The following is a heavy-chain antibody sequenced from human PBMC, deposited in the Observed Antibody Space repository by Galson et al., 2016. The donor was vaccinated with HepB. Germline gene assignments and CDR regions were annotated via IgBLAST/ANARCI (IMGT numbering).Heavy chain of an antibody. CDR3: ARGFKYCGGDCYGFDM. D-gene: IGHD2-21*02. Sequence: SVKVSCKASGGTFGSFAIAWVRQAPGQGLEWVGGIIPISGTRSYAQKFQGRVTITADASMRTAYMELRSLRSEDTAVYYCARGFKYCGGDCYGFDMWGQGTMVTVSS. CDR1: GGTFGSFA. V-gene: IGHV1-69*13. CDR2: IIPISGTR. J-gene: IGHJ3*02.